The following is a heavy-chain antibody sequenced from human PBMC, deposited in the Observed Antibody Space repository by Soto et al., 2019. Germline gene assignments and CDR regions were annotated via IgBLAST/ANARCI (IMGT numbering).Heavy chain of an antibody. CDR1: GHSISSAYS. J-gene: IGHJ4*02. D-gene: IGHD3-10*01. Sequence: SETLSPTSAVPGHSISSAYSWAWIRQPPGKGLEWIGSFYHSGSTYYNPSLKSRVTISVDTSKNQFSLKLSSVTAADTAVYYCARGEYYGSGNYFDYWGQGTLVTVS. CDR3: ARGEYYGSGNYFDY. CDR2: FYHSGST. V-gene: IGHV4-38-2*01.